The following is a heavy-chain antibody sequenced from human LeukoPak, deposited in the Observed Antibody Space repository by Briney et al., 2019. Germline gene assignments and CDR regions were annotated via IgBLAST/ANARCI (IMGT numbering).Heavy chain of an antibody. CDR3: ARQTGSGLFILP. CDR1: GGSFSGYY. CDR2: INHSGGT. Sequence: SETLSLTCAVYGGSFSGYYWSWIRQPPGKGLEWIGQINHSGGTNYNPSLKSRVTISVDTSKNQFSLKLTSVTAADTAVYYCARQTGSGLFILPGGQGTLVTVSS. D-gene: IGHD3/OR15-3a*01. J-gene: IGHJ4*02. V-gene: IGHV4-34*01.